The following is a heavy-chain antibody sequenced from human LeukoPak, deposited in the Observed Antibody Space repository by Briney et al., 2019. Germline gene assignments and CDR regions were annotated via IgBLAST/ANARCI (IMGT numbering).Heavy chain of an antibody. J-gene: IGHJ3*02. CDR2: IYISGTT. V-gene: IGHV4-4*07. CDR1: GGSISDYY. D-gene: IGHD3-10*01. CDR3: ARDRRTMVRGVIGDI. Sequence: PSETLSLTCTVSGGSISDYYWSWIRQPAGKGLEWIGRIYISGTTNYNPSLMSRITMSLDTSKNQLSLRLSSVTAADTAVYYCARDRRTMVRGVIGDIWGQGTMVTVSS.